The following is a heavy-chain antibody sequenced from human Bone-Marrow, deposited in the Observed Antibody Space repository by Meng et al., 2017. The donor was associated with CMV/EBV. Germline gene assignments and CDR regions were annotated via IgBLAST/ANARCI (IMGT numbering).Heavy chain of an antibody. CDR3: AREGLGSSAFDI. D-gene: IGHD3-10*01. CDR2: IYYSGST. J-gene: IGHJ3*02. Sequence: SETLSLTCTVSGGSISSYYWSWIRQPPGKGLEWIGYIYYSGSTNYNPSLKSRVTISVDTSKNQFSLKLSPVTAADTAVYYCAREGLGSSAFDIWGQGTMVTVSS. CDR1: GGSISSYY. V-gene: IGHV4-59*01.